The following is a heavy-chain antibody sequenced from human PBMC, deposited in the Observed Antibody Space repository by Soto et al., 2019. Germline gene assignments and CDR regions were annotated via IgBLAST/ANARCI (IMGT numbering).Heavy chain of an antibody. V-gene: IGHV3-30-3*01. D-gene: IGHD6-19*01. CDR2: ISYDGSNK. CDR3: ARCLAVS. J-gene: IGHJ4*02. CDR1: GFTFSSYA. Sequence: QVQLVESGGGVVQPGRSLRLSCAASGFTFSSYAMHWVRQAPGKGLEWVAVISYDGSNKYYADSVKGRFIISRDNSKNTLYLKMNSLRDEDTAVYYCARCLAVSWGQGTLVTVSS.